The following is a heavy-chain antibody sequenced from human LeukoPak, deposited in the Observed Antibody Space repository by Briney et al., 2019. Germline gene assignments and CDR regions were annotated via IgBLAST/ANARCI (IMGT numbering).Heavy chain of an antibody. J-gene: IGHJ3*02. CDR2: ISSNGGST. CDR3: ARGFRITMVRGVAPHDAFDI. CDR1: GFTFSSYA. D-gene: IGHD3-10*01. Sequence: GGSLRLSCAASGFTFSSYAMHWVRQAPGRGLEYVSAISSNGGSTYYANSVKGRFTISRDNSKNTLYLQMGSLRAKDMAVYYCARGFRITMVRGVAPHDAFDIWGQGTMVTVSS. V-gene: IGHV3-64*01.